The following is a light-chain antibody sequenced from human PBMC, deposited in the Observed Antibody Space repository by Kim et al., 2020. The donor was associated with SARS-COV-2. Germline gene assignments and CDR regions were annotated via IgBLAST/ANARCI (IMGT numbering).Light chain of an antibody. J-gene: IGKJ3*01. CDR1: RDISKF. Sequence: DIQMTQSPSSLSASVGDRVTITCQASRDISKFLNWYQQKPGKAPKLLIHDVINLETGVPSRFSGSGSGTDFSFTINSLQPEDVATYYCQQYADVPFTFGPGTKVDI. CDR2: DVI. V-gene: IGKV1-33*01. CDR3: QQYADVPFT.